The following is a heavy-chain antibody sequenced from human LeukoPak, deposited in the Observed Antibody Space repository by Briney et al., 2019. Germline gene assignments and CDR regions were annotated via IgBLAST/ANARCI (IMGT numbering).Heavy chain of an antibody. V-gene: IGHV3-30-3*01. J-gene: IGHJ4*02. CDR2: VSYDGSNK. CDR1: GFTFSSYA. D-gene: IGHD7-27*01. Sequence: GGSLILSCAASGFTFSSYAMHWVRQAPGKGLEWVAVVSYDGSNKYYADSVTGRFTISRDNSKNTLFLQMNSLRAEDAAVYYCATIGDRRTGELYRIDYWGQGTLVTVSS. CDR3: ATIGDRRTGELYRIDY.